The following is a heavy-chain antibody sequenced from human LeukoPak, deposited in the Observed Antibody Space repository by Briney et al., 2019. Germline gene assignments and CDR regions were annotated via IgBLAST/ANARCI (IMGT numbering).Heavy chain of an antibody. V-gene: IGHV4-39*01. D-gene: IGHD6-13*01. CDR2: IYYSGST. CDR1: GGSISSSSYY. Sequence: SETLSLTCTVSGGSISSSSYYWGWIRQPPGKGLEWIGSIYYSGSTYYNPSLKSRVTISVDTSKNQFSLKLSSVTAADTAVYYCGGGQQLLYYYYYGMDVWGPGNTVTASS. CDR3: GGGQQLLYYYYYGMDV. J-gene: IGHJ6*02.